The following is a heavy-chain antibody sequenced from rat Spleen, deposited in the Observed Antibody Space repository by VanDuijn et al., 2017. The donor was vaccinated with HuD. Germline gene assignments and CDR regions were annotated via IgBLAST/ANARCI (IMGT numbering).Heavy chain of an antibody. D-gene: IGHD4-2*01. CDR1: GFTFSNYD. CDR2: ISYDGRRT. CDR3: ASRTGNWFAY. V-gene: IGHV5-29*01. J-gene: IGHJ3*01. Sequence: EVQLVESGGGLVQPGRSMKLSCAASGFTFSNYDMAWVRQAPTKGLEWVATISYDGRRTYYRDSVKGRFTISRDNAKSILYLQMDSLRSEDTATYYCASRTGNWFAYWGQGTLVTVSS.